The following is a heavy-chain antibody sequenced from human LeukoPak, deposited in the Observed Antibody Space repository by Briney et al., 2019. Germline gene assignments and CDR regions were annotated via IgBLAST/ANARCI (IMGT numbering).Heavy chain of an antibody. Sequence: GASVKASCKASGSTFTDYYMHWVRQAPGQGLEWVGWINPNSGGKNYAQKFQGRVTMTRDSSMSTAYMELSRLTSDDTAVYYCARDSSAPHYYYGMDVWGQGTTVTVSS. J-gene: IGHJ6*02. CDR1: GSTFTDYY. CDR2: INPNSGGK. CDR3: ARDSSAPHYYYGMDV. V-gene: IGHV1-2*02.